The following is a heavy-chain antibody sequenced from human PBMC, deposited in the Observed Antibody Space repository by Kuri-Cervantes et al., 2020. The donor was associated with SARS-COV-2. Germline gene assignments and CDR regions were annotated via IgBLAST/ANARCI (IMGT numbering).Heavy chain of an antibody. CDR3: ARVIRGSYHNWFDP. CDR2: IIPVFTTP. J-gene: IGHJ5*02. D-gene: IGHD3-16*02. V-gene: IGHV1-69*13. Sequence: SVKVSCKASGGTFNNYAISWVRQAPGQGLEWMGGIIPVFTTPTYAQKFHGRVTLSADESTSTVYMELSSLTSEDTAMYYCARVIRGSYHNWFDPWGQGTLVTVSS. CDR1: GGTFNNYA.